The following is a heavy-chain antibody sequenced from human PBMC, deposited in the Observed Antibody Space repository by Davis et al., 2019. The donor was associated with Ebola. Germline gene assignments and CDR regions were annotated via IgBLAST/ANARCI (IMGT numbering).Heavy chain of an antibody. D-gene: IGHD3-3*01. J-gene: IGHJ5*02. Sequence: GSSLKISCTGSGYSSTSYWIGWVRPMPGKGLEWMGIIYPGDSDTRYSPSFHGQVTISADNSISTAYLQWSSLKASDTAMYYCARHKLRSPHNWFDPWGQGTLVTVSS. CDR2: IYPGDSDT. CDR3: ARHKLRSPHNWFDP. CDR1: GYSSTSYW. V-gene: IGHV5-51*01.